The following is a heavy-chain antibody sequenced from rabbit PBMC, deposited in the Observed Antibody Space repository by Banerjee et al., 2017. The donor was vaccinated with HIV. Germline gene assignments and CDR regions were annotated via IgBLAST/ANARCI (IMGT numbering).Heavy chain of an antibody. D-gene: IGHD1-1*01. J-gene: IGHJ4*01. CDR1: GFDFSSNA. V-gene: IGHV1S45*01. CDR2: IDDGSSANT. Sequence: QEQLEESGGDLVKPEGSLTLTCTASGFDFSSNAMCWVRQAPGKGLEWIACIDDGSSANTYYANWAKGRFTISKTSSTTVTLQMTSLTAADTATVFCARDESGRGWYFDLWGPGTLVTVS. CDR3: ARDESGRGWYFDL.